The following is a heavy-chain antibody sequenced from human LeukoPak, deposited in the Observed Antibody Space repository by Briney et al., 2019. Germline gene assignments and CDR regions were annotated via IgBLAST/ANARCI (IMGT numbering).Heavy chain of an antibody. Sequence: SETLSLTCAVYGGSFSGYYWSWIRQPPGKGLEWIGEINHSGSTNYNPSLKSRATISVDTSKNQSSLKLSSVTAADTAVYYCARARARGRYCSSTSCSNGYNWFDPWGQGTLVTVSS. CDR1: GGSFSGYY. CDR3: ARARARGRYCSSTSCSNGYNWFDP. V-gene: IGHV4-34*01. CDR2: INHSGST. D-gene: IGHD2-2*01. J-gene: IGHJ5*02.